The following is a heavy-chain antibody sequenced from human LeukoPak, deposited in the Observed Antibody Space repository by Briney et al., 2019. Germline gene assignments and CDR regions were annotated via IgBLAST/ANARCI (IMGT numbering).Heavy chain of an antibody. CDR1: GFTFDDYG. Sequence: GGSLRLSCAASGFTFDDYGMSWVRQAPGKGLEWVSGINWNGGSTGYADSVKGRFTISRDNAKNSLYLQMNSLRTEDTALYYCAKDTGNYDLYLQHWGQGTLVTVSS. D-gene: IGHD3-10*01. V-gene: IGHV3-20*04. CDR3: AKDTGNYDLYLQH. J-gene: IGHJ1*01. CDR2: INWNGGST.